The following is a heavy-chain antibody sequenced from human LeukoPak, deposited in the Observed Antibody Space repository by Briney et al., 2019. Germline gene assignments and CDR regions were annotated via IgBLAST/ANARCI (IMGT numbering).Heavy chain of an antibody. V-gene: IGHV4-34*01. CDR1: GGSFSGYY. J-gene: IGHJ3*02. Sequence: PSETLSLTCAVYGGSFSGYYWSWIRQPPGKGLEWIGEINHSGSTNYNLSLKSRVTISVDTSKNQFSLKLSSVTAADTAVYYCHYDSSGIVDAFDIWGQGTMVTVSS. D-gene: IGHD3-22*01. CDR3: HYDSSGIVDAFDI. CDR2: INHSGST.